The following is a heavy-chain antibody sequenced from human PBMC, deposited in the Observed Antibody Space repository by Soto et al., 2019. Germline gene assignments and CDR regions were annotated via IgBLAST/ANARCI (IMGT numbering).Heavy chain of an antibody. CDR1: GFSFSISS. CDR2: ISYDGTNK. J-gene: IGHJ4*02. D-gene: IGHD7-27*01. Sequence: QVQLVESGGGVVQPGRSLRLSCAASGFSFSISSMHWVRQAPGKGPEWVALISYDGTNKFYAASVKGRFTISRDNSKSSHYLLVDSLRTEDAAVYYSARDPKTSGGQHWAFNYFDSWGQGTLVTVSS. V-gene: IGHV3-30-3*01. CDR3: ARDPKTSGGQHWAFNYFDS.